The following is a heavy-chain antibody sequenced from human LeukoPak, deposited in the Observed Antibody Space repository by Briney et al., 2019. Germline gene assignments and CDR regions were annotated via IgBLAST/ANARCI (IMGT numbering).Heavy chain of an antibody. D-gene: IGHD2-8*02. CDR2: INRGGGT. J-gene: IGHJ3*02. V-gene: IGHV4-34*01. CDR3: ARRCTGSYCDSNDSFDI. CDR1: GGSISSYY. Sequence: PSETLSLTCVIYGGSISSYYWTWIRQPPGQGLEWIGEINRGGGTNYNPSLKSRVTISRDTSKNHFSLKLSSVTAADAAVYYCARRCTGSYCDSNDSFDIWGQGTMVTVSS.